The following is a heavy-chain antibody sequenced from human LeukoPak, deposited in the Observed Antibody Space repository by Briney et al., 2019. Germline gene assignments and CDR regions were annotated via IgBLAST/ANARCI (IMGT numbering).Heavy chain of an antibody. J-gene: IGHJ4*02. V-gene: IGHV4-39*07. D-gene: IGHD5-24*01. CDR1: GGSISSAGHY. CDR2: MHYSGST. Sequence: AETLSLTCTVSGGSISSAGHYWGWIRQPPGKGLEWIGSMHYSGSTYYNPSLKSRVTISVDTSKNQFSLKLHSMTAADSAVYYCARATLGTVEFDQWGQGTLVTVSS. CDR3: ARATLGTVEFDQ.